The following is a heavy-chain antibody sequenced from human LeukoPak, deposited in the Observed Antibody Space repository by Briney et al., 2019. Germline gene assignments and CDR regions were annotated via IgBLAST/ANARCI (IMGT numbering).Heavy chain of an antibody. Sequence: PSETLSLTCAVSGGSISSSNWWSWVRQPPGKGLEWIGYIYYSGSTNYNPSLKSRVTISVDTSKNQFSLKLSSVTAADTAVYYCAREGQPTSHDAFDIWGQGTMVTGSS. D-gene: IGHD1-14*01. CDR3: AREGQPTSHDAFDI. CDR2: IYYSGST. V-gene: IGHV4-4*02. J-gene: IGHJ3*02. CDR1: GGSISSSNW.